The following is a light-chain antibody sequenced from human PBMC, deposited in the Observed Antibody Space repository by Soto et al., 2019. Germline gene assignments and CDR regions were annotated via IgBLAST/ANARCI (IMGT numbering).Light chain of an antibody. Sequence: EIVLTQSPGTLSLSPGERATLSCRASQSIHSKYLGWYQQKPGQTPRLLIYGASSRATGIPDRFSGSGSGTHFTLTISRLEPEDFAVYYCQHYGTSPGTFGQGTKVEIK. J-gene: IGKJ1*01. CDR1: QSIHSKY. CDR2: GAS. V-gene: IGKV3-20*01. CDR3: QHYGTSPGT.